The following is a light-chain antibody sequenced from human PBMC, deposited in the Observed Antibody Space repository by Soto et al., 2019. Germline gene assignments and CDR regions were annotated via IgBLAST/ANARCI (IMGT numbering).Light chain of an antibody. CDR3: QQYNNRPPWT. CDR2: RAS. Sequence: EIVMTQSPATLSVSPGERATLSCRASQSVSSNLAWYQQKPGQAPRLLVFRASTRATGVPARFSGSGSGTGFTLTISSVQSEDFAVYYCQQYNNRPPWTFGQGTKVEIK. CDR1: QSVSSN. V-gene: IGKV3-15*01. J-gene: IGKJ1*01.